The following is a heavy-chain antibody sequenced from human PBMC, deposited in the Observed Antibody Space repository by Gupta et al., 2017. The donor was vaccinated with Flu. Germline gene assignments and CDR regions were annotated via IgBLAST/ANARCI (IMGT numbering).Heavy chain of an antibody. Sequence: EVQLVESGGGLVKPGGSLRLSCAASGFTFSSYNMNWVRQAPGKGLQWISSIPTSGLYKYNADSVKGRFTISRDNTQNSLYLQMNSLKVEDTAVYYCVRARSISDWDIVWGQGTLVTVSS. V-gene: IGHV3-21*02. CDR1: GFTFSSYN. CDR2: IPTSGLYK. CDR3: VRARSISDWDIV. J-gene: IGHJ4*02. D-gene: IGHD3-9*01.